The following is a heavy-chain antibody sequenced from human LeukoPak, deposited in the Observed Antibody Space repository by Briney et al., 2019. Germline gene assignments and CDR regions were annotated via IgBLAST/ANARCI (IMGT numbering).Heavy chain of an antibody. V-gene: IGHV4-34*01. D-gene: IGHD2-2*01. Sequence: SETLSLTCAVYGGSFSGYYWSWIRQAPGKGLEWIGEINHSGSTNYNPSLKSRVTISVDTSKNQFSLKLSSVTAADTAVYYCARGGVYCSSTSCYATYNWFDPSGQGTLVTVSS. CDR1: GGSFSGYY. CDR2: INHSGST. J-gene: IGHJ5*02. CDR3: ARGGVYCSSTSCYATYNWFDP.